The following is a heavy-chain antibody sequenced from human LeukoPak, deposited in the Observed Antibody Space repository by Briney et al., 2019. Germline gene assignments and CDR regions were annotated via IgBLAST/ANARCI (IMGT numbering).Heavy chain of an antibody. Sequence: SVKVSCKASGGTFSSYTISWVRQAPGQGLEWMGRTIPILSIANYAQKFQGRVTITADKSTSTAYMELSSLRSEGTAVYYCARGCSSTSCYGDLDYWGQGTLVTVSS. J-gene: IGHJ4*02. CDR3: ARGCSSTSCYGDLDY. CDR1: GGTFSSYT. CDR2: TIPILSIA. D-gene: IGHD2-2*01. V-gene: IGHV1-69*02.